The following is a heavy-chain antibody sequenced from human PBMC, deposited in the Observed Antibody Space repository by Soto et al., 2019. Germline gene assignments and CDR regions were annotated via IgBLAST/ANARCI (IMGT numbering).Heavy chain of an antibody. CDR3: AAEYSSWGAMDV. CDR1: GYSFTSYW. J-gene: IGHJ6*02. D-gene: IGHD6-6*01. Sequence: PGESPKISCKGSGYSFTSYWIGWVLQMPGKGLEWMGIIYPGDSDTRYSPSFQGQVTISADKSISTAYLQWSSLKASDTAMYYCAAEYSSWGAMDVWGQGTAGTVSS. V-gene: IGHV5-51*01. CDR2: IYPGDSDT.